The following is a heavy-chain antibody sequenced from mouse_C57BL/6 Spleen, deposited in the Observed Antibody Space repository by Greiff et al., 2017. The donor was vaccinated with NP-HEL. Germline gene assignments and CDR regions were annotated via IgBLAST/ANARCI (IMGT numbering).Heavy chain of an antibody. Sequence: VQLQQPGTELVKPGASVKLSCKASGYTFTSYWMHWVKQRPGQGLEWIGNINPSNGGTNYNEKFKSKATLTVDKSSSTAYMQLSSLTSEDSAVYYGARANSYYYGSSSYFDYWGQGTTLTVSS. CDR1: GYTFTSYW. V-gene: IGHV1-53*01. CDR2: INPSNGGT. CDR3: ARANSYYYGSSSYFDY. J-gene: IGHJ2*01. D-gene: IGHD1-1*01.